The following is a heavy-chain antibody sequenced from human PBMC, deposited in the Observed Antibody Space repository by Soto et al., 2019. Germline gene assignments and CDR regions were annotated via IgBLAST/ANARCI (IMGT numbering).Heavy chain of an antibody. CDR1: GGSVSSNSYS. CDR2: IYSAGNT. Sequence: PSETLSLTCTVSGGSVSSNSYSWGWIRQSPGKGLEWIATIYSAGNTYYHPSLLSRVTISVDTSMNEFSLRLRSVTAADTAVYFCARVCPTTYYGSGIGWFDPWGQGTLVTVSS. CDR3: ARVCPTTYYGSGIGWFDP. D-gene: IGHD3-10*01. J-gene: IGHJ5*02. V-gene: IGHV4-39*01.